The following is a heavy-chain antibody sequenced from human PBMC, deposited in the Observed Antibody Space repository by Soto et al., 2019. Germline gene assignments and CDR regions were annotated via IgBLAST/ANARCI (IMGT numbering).Heavy chain of an antibody. V-gene: IGHV4-59*01. CDR2: IYYSGST. CDR1: GGSISSYY. J-gene: IGHJ4*02. D-gene: IGHD5-12*01. Sequence: SETLSLTCTVSGGSISSYYWSWIRQPPGKGLEWIGYIYYSGSTNYNPSLKSRVTISVDTSKNQFSLKLSSVTAADTAVYYCASGEYSGYEHDYWGQGTLVTVSS. CDR3: ASGEYSGYEHDY.